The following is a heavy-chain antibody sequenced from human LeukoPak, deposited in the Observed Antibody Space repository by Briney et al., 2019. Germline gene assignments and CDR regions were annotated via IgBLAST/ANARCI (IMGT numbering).Heavy chain of an antibody. CDR2: IWYDGSYE. CDR1: GFTFNKYG. CDR3: ARDGSGLAVRGWFDF. Sequence: PGGSLRLSCVASGFTFNKYGVHWVRQAPGKGLEWVAVIWYDGSYEYFADSVKGRLAISRDNDKNTVTLQMNSLRVEDTAVYYCARDGSGLAVRGWFDFWGQGTLVNVSS. D-gene: IGHD3-10*01. J-gene: IGHJ5*01. V-gene: IGHV3-33*01.